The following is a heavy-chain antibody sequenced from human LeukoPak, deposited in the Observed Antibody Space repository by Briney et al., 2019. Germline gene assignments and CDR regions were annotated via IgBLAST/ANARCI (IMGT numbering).Heavy chain of an antibody. CDR2: IIPNSGDT. D-gene: IGHD3-9*01. Sequence: ASVKVSCKASGYTFIGYYIHWVRQAPGQGLEWVGWIIPNSGDTKYAQKFQGRVTMTRDTSISTAYLELSRLRSDDTAVYYCARDISPYYDILTGYLAGDYWGQGTLVTVSS. J-gene: IGHJ4*02. V-gene: IGHV1-2*02. CDR1: GYTFIGYY. CDR3: ARDISPYYDILTGYLAGDY.